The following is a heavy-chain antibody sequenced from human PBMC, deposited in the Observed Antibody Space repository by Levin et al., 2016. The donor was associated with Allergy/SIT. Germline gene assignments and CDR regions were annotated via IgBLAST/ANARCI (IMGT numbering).Heavy chain of an antibody. D-gene: IGHD3-22*01. V-gene: IGHV1-18*01. CDR3: ARDALDYYDSSGYYDY. Sequence: WVRQAPGQGLEWMGWISVYNGNTNYAQKLQGRVSMTTDTSTTTAYMELRSLRSDDTAVYYCARDALDYYDSSGYYDYWGQGTLVTVSS. CDR2: ISVYNGNT. J-gene: IGHJ4*02.